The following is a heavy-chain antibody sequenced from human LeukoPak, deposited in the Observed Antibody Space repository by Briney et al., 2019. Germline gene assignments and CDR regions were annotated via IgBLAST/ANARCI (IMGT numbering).Heavy chain of an antibody. V-gene: IGHV1-2*02. Sequence: GASVKVSCKTSGYTFTDYHLHWVRQAPGQGLERMGWMNPNSGDTNYAQKFQGRVTMTRDTSISTAYMELSRLRSDDTAVYYCRTGYSYGSGVGTPLFDYWGQGTLVTVSS. CDR3: RTGYSYGSGVGTPLFDY. CDR2: MNPNSGDT. D-gene: IGHD5-18*01. J-gene: IGHJ4*02. CDR1: GYTFTDYH.